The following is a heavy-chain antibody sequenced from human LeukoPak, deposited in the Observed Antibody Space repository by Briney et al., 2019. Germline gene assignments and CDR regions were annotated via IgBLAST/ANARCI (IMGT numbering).Heavy chain of an antibody. D-gene: IGHD6-25*01. J-gene: IGHJ2*01. Sequence: PGGSLKLSCAASGFTFSSYWMHWVRQAPGKGLVWVSRINGDGSSTAYAYSVKGRFTISRDKAKNTLYLQMNSLTAEDTAVYCCARGPPWYFDLWGRGTLVTVSS. CDR3: ARGPPWYFDL. CDR2: INGDGSST. CDR1: GFTFSSYW. V-gene: IGHV3-74*01.